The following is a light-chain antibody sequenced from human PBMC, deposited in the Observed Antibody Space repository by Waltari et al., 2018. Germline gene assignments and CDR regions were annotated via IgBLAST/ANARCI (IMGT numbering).Light chain of an antibody. J-gene: IGLJ1*01. Sequence: SYVLTQPPSVSVAPGETARITCGGNNIESKRVHWSRQRPGQAPVVVISYDNDRAAGIPERFSGSNSGNTATLTISRVEAGDEADYYCQVWDANTDPGVFGTGTEVTVL. CDR1: NIESKR. CDR3: QVWDANTDPGV. V-gene: IGLV3-21*01. CDR2: YDN.